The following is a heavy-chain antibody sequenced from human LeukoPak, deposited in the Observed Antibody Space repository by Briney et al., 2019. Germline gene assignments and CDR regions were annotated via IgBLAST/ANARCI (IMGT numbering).Heavy chain of an antibody. D-gene: IGHD1-26*01. CDR3: ANTLGGIVGYLEY. Sequence: GGSLTLSCAASGFTFSTYAMTWVRQAPGKGLQWVSSISGSGDKTYYAASVKGRFTISRDNSKNPVYLNMNGLRAEDTATYYCANTLGGIVGYLEYWGQGTLVTVSS. V-gene: IGHV3-23*01. CDR1: GFTFSTYA. CDR2: ISGSGDKT. J-gene: IGHJ4*02.